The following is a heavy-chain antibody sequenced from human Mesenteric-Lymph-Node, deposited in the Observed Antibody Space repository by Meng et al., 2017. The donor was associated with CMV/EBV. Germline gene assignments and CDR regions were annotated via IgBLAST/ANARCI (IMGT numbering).Heavy chain of an antibody. V-gene: IGHV3-7*01. CDR2: IKQDGSEK. CDR3: ARYGWGKGDYYYYGMDV. D-gene: IGHD3-16*01. CDR1: GFAFGDHT. Sequence: GGSLRLSCTASGFAFGDHTMAWVRQAPGKGLEWVANIKQDGSEKYYVDSVKGRFTISRDNAKNSLYLQMNSLRAEDTAVYYCARYGWGKGDYYYYGMDVWGQGTTVTVSS. J-gene: IGHJ6*02.